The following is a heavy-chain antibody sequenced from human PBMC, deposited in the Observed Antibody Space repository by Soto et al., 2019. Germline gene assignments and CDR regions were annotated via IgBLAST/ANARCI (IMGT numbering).Heavy chain of an antibody. Sequence: SETLSLTCTVSGGSISSSSYYWGWIRQPPGKGLEWIGSIYYSGSTYYNPSLKSRVTISVDTSKNQFSLKLSSVTAADTAVYYCARMRSHYYYYYMDVSGKATTVTVSS. CDR2: IYYSGST. V-gene: IGHV4-39*01. CDR1: GGSISSSSYY. J-gene: IGHJ6*03. CDR3: ARMRSHYYYYYMDV.